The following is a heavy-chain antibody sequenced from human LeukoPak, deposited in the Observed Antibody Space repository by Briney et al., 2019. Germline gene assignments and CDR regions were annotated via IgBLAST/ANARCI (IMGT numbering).Heavy chain of an antibody. CDR2: INPNTGGTT. CDR1: GYSFTGQY. V-gene: IGHV1-2*02. J-gene: IGHJ5*02. CDR3: AREGGATGTTGGAWFDP. Sequence: GASVKVSCKTSGYSFTGQYMHWVRQAPGQGLEWMGWINPNTGGTTSYAQKFQGRVTMTRDTSLRTIYMEVRRPTSDDTAVYYCAREGGATGTTGGAWFDPWGQGTLVTVSS. D-gene: IGHD1-1*01.